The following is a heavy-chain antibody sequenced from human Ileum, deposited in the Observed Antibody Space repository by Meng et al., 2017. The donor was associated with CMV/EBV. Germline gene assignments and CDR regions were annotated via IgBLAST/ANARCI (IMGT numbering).Heavy chain of an antibody. V-gene: IGHV4-39*07. CDR3: ARDLTNKWFYY. CDR2: MYFSGIA. CDR1: GDPISSGSHS. J-gene: IGHJ4*02. D-gene: IGHD1-26*01. Sequence: QMQLTESGPGLGKPAETLSLTCTASGDPISSGSHSWAWFRQPPGKRLEWIGSMYFSGIADYNPSLKSRVTISLHATQKQFSLRLTSVTAADSAVYFCARDLTNKWFYYWGQGTLVTVSS.